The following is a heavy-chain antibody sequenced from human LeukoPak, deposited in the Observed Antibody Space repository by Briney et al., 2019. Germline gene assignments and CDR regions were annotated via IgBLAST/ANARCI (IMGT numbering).Heavy chain of an antibody. CDR3: AGGHSYARWY. CDR1: GGSISSSNW. V-gene: IGHV4-4*02. CDR2: IYHSGST. Sequence: SETLSLTCAVSGGSISSSNWWSWVRQPPEKGLEWIGEIYHSGSTSYNPSLKSRVTISLDKSKNQFSLIVNSVTAADTAVYYCAGGHSYARWYWGQGTLVTVSS. D-gene: IGHD5-18*01. J-gene: IGHJ4*02.